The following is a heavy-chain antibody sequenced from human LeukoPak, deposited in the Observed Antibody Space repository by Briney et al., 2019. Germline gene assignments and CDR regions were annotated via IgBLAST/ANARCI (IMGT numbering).Heavy chain of an antibody. CDR3: ARGSATETTFYYFYYGMDV. CDR2: INHSGST. D-gene: IGHD4-17*01. CDR1: XGXINXHY. V-gene: IGHV4-34*01. Sequence: XSLTXTVXXGXINXHYWSWIRQPPGKGLEWIGEINHSGSTNYNPSLKSRVTISVDTSKNQFSLRLSSVTAADTAVYYCARGSATETTFYYFYYGMDVWGQGTPVTVSS. J-gene: IGHJ6*02.